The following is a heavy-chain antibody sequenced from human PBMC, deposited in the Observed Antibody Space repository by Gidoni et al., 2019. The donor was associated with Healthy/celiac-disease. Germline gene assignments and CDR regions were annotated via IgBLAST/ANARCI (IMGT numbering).Heavy chain of an antibody. CDR1: GFTVSSYA. CDR3: ASPYSSSWSEDY. Sequence: QVQLVASGGGVVPPGRSLSLSCAASGFTVSSYAMHWVRQAPGKGLGWVAVISYDGSNKYYADSVKGRFTISRDNSKNTLYLQMNSLRAEDTAVYYCASPYSSSWSEDYWGQGTLVTVSS. D-gene: IGHD6-13*01. J-gene: IGHJ4*02. CDR2: ISYDGSNK. V-gene: IGHV3-30-3*01.